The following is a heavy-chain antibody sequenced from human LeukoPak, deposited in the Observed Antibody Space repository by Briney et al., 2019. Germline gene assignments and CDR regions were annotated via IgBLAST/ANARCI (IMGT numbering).Heavy chain of an antibody. CDR1: GFTVSGSD. CDR2: VYSDSST. Sequence: GGSLRLSCAASGFTVSGSDMSWVRQAPGKGLEWVSVVYSDSSTYYADSVKGRFAISRDNSKNTLYLQMNSLRVEDTAVYYCATGGRFSDPGDYWGQGTLVTVSS. D-gene: IGHD3-16*01. V-gene: IGHV3-53*01. J-gene: IGHJ4*02. CDR3: ATGGRFSDPGDY.